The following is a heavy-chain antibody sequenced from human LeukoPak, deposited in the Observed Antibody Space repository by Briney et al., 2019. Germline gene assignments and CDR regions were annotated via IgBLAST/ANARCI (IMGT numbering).Heavy chain of an antibody. D-gene: IGHD5-12*01. CDR2: IYPGDSYT. CDR3: ARRDSGFEFFDY. CDR1: GSRFTNYW. V-gene: IGHV5-51*01. Sequence: GGPLQISSKGSGSRFTNYWIGWGRQMPGKGREGMGIIYPGDSYTRYSPSFQGQVTISADKFLSTAYLQWSSLEASDNAMYYCARRDSGFEFFDYWGQGTLVTVSS. J-gene: IGHJ4*02.